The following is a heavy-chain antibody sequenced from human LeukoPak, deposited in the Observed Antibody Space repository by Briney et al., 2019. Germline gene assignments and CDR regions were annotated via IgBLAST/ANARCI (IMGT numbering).Heavy chain of an antibody. CDR2: IYGGGST. CDR3: ARDHSGSYQRAFDI. D-gene: IGHD1-26*01. Sequence: GGSLRLSCAVSAFTVSSNYVSWVRQAPGKGLEWVSVIYGGGSTNYADSVKGRFTISRDNSKNTLYLQMNSLRAVDTAVYYCARDHSGSYQRAFDIWGQGTMVTVSS. CDR1: AFTVSSNY. J-gene: IGHJ3*02. V-gene: IGHV3-66*02.